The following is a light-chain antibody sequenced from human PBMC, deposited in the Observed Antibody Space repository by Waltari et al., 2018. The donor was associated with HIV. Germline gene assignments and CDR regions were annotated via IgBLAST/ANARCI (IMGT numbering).Light chain of an antibody. J-gene: IGLJ1*01. Sequence: QSALTQPPSASGSPGQSVTISCTGTSSDVGDYNYVSWYQQHPGKAPKLMIYEVSKRPAGVPDRFSGSKSGNTASLTVSGLQPEDEADYYCSSYAASNNKVFGTGTTVTVL. CDR3: SSYAASNNKV. V-gene: IGLV2-8*01. CDR1: SSDVGDYNY. CDR2: EVS.